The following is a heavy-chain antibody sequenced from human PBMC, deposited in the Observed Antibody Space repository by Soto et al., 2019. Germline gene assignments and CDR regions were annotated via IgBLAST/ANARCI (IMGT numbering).Heavy chain of an antibody. CDR2: INHSGST. D-gene: IGHD1-1*01. J-gene: IGHJ4*02. CDR1: GGSFSGYY. Sequence: QVQLQQWGAGLLKPSETLSLTCAVYGGSFSGYYWSWIRQPPGKGLEWIGEINHSGSTNYNPSLNSRVTISVDTSKNQFSLKLSSVTAADTAVYYCARPDGTTGTTALDYWGQGTLVTVSS. V-gene: IGHV4-34*01. CDR3: ARPDGTTGTTALDY.